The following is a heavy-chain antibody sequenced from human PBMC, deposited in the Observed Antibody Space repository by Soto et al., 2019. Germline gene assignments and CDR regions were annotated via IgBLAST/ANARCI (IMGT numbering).Heavy chain of an antibody. CDR1: CGSFSSYY. V-gene: IGHV4-34*01. CDR2: INHSGST. CDR3: SRTSRFDC. Sequence: QVQLQQWGAGLLKPSETLSLTCAVYCGSFSSYYWSWIRQPPGKGLEWIGEINHSGSTNYNPSLTSRATLSVDTSKTQFSLMLSSVTAADTAVYYCSRTSRFDCWGQGTLVTVSS. D-gene: IGHD6-6*01. J-gene: IGHJ4*02.